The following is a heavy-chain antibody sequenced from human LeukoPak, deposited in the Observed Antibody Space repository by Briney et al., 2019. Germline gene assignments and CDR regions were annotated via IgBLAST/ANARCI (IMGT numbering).Heavy chain of an antibody. V-gene: IGHV3-30*19. D-gene: IGHD2-2*01. Sequence: PGGSLRLSCAASGFTFSSCVMHWVRQAPGKGLEWVAVISYDGSNKYYADSVKGRFTISRDNSKNTLYLQMNSLRAEDTAVYYCATPYYAKGGAWGQGTLVTVSS. CDR2: ISYDGSNK. CDR3: ATPYYAKGGA. CDR1: GFTFSSCV. J-gene: IGHJ5*02.